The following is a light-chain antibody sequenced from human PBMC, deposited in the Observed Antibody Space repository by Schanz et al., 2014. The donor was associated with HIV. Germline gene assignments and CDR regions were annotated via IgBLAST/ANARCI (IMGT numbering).Light chain of an antibody. CDR2: AAS. CDR1: QSISSY. CDR3: LQYNDDVYT. J-gene: IGKJ2*01. Sequence: DIQMTQSPSSLSASVGDRVTITCRASQSISSYLNWYQQKPGKAPKLLIYAASSLQSWVPSRFSGSGSGTEFTLSISSLQSDDFATYYCLQYNDDVYTFGQGTKLEIK. V-gene: IGKV1-39*01.